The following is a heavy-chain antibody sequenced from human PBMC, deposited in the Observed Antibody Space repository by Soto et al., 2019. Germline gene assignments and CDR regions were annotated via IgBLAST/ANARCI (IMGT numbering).Heavy chain of an antibody. Sequence: GGSLRLSCATSVFTFSGYAMTWVRQAPGKGLNCVSAITSGGDTFFGDSLKGRFTISRDHSKNTFYLQINSLTAEDTAVYYCFKGQSSGAFRFFFDYWGQGTLVTVSS. J-gene: IGHJ4*02. CDR2: ITSGGDT. CDR1: VFTFSGYA. CDR3: FKGQSSGAFRFFFDY. D-gene: IGHD3-22*01. V-gene: IGHV3-23*01.